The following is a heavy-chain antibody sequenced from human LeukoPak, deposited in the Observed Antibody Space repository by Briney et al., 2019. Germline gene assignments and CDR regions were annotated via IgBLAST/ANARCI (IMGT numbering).Heavy chain of an antibody. CDR1: GYTFTSYD. Sequence: GASVKVSCKASGYTFTSYDINWVRQATGQGLEWMGWMNPNSGNTGYARKFQGRVTMTRNTSISTAYMELSSLRSEDTAVYYCARGYSSGWTWYYYYYYGMDVWGQGTTVTVTS. D-gene: IGHD6-19*01. V-gene: IGHV1-8*01. J-gene: IGHJ6*02. CDR3: ARGYSSGWTWYYYYYYGMDV. CDR2: MNPNSGNT.